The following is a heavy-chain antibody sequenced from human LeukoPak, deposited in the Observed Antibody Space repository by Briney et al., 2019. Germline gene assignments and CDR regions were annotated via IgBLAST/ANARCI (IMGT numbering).Heavy chain of an antibody. CDR2: IYYSGST. Sequence: TPSETLSLTCTVSGGSISSSSYYWGWIRQPPGKGLEWIGSIYYSGSTYYNPSLKSRVTISVDTSKNQFSLKLSSVTAADTAVYYCARGYCSGGSCYGWFDPWGQGTLVTVSS. CDR1: GGSISSSSYY. CDR3: ARGYCSGGSCYGWFDP. J-gene: IGHJ5*02. V-gene: IGHV4-39*07. D-gene: IGHD2-15*01.